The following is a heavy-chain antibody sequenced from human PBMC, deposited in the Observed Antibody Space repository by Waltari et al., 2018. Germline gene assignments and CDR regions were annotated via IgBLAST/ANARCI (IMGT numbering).Heavy chain of an antibody. CDR2: IKTKTDGGTT. Sequence: EVQLVESGGGLVRPGGSLRLYCAASGFNFNDAWVSWVRQPQGKGLEWVGRIKTKTDGGTTDYAAPARGRFTISRDESKNTVFLQMNILEIEDTAVYYCTTAFGSSWYLGNYWGQGTLVTVSS. V-gene: IGHV3-15*01. CDR1: GFNFNDAW. CDR3: TTAFGSSWYLGNY. J-gene: IGHJ4*02. D-gene: IGHD6-13*01.